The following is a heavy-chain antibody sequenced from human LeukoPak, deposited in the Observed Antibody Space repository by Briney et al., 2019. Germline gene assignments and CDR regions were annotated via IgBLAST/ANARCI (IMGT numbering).Heavy chain of an antibody. CDR2: TYYRSKWYK. D-gene: IGHD3-10*01. V-gene: IGHV6-1*01. J-gene: IGHJ5*02. Sequence: SQTLSLTCAISGDSVSRNSVAWNWIRQSPSRGLEWLGWTYYRSKWYKEYAASVRSRITISPDTSKNQFSLQLNSVTPEDTAVYYCARVEYFGSGSYRFDPWGQGTLVTVSS. CDR1: GDSVSRNSVA. CDR3: ARVEYFGSGSYRFDP.